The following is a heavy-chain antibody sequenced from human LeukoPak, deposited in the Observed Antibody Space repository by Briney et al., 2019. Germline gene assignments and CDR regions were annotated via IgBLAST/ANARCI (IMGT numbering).Heavy chain of an antibody. V-gene: IGHV3-23*01. D-gene: IGHD1-26*01. CDR3: AKGGIVGATIRYFDY. CDR2: ISGSGGST. Sequence: GGSLRLSCAASGFTFSSYAMNWVRQAPGKGLEWVSAISGSGGSTYYADSVKGRFTISRDNSKNTLYLQMNSLRAEDTAVYYCAKGGIVGATIRYFDYWGQGTLVTVSS. CDR1: GFTFSSYA. J-gene: IGHJ4*02.